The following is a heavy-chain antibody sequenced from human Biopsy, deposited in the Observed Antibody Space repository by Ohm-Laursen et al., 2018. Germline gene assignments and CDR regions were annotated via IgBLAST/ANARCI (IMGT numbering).Heavy chain of an antibody. V-gene: IGHV1-46*01. CDR1: DNPFSTHY. J-gene: IGHJ4*02. Sequence: ASVKVSCKIADNPFSTHYIHWVRQAPGQGLEWVGVINPGGGGTNYTQKFQDRVTVTRDTSTSAVYMELTDLLSEDTAVYYCATSRSGRALGDSWGQGTLVTVSS. CDR3: ATSRSGRALGDS. D-gene: IGHD6-19*01. CDR2: INPGGGGT.